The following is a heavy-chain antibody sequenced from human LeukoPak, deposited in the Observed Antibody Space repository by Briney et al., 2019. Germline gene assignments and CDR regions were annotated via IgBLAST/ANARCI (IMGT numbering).Heavy chain of an antibody. V-gene: IGHV1-69*13. CDR2: IIPIFGTA. CDR1: GGTFSSYA. D-gene: IGHD5-24*01. Sequence: ASVKVSCKASGGTFSSYAISWVRQAPGQGLEWMGGIIPIFGTANYAQKFQGRVTITADESTSTAYMELSSLRSEDTAVYYCARSKEMATIQWVFDYWGQGTLVTVSS. CDR3: ARSKEMATIQWVFDY. J-gene: IGHJ4*02.